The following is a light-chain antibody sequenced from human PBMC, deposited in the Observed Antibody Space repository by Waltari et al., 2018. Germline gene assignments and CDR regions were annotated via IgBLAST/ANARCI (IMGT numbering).Light chain of an antibody. CDR2: GAS. J-gene: IGKJ2*01. CDR1: QSIGSD. V-gene: IGKV3-15*01. CDR3: QQYNKWPPYT. Sequence: EIVMTQSPATLSVSPGERATLSCRASQSIGSDLAWYQQKPGQAPNLLIHGASTRVTGVPARFSGSGSGTDFTLTISSLQSEDFGVYYCQQYNKWPPYTFGQGTKLEIK.